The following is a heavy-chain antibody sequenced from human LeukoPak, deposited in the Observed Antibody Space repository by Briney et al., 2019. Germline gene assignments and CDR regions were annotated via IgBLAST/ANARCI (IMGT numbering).Heavy chain of an antibody. Sequence: GASVKVSCKASGGTFSSYAISWVRQAPGQGLEWMGRIIPILGIANYAQKFQGRVTITADKSTSTAYMELSSLRSEDTAVYYCAGDVPQNLTGYSVWGQGTLVTVSS. J-gene: IGHJ4*02. CDR2: IIPILGIA. CDR3: AGDVPQNLTGYSV. D-gene: IGHD3-9*01. CDR1: GGTFSSYA. V-gene: IGHV1-69*04.